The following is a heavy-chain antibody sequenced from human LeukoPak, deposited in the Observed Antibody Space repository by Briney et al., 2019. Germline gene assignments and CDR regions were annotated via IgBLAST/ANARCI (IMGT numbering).Heavy chain of an antibody. Sequence: GGSLRLSCAASGFTFSSYAMSWVRRAPGKGLEWVAVISYDGSNKYYADSVKGRFTISRDNSKNTLYLQMNSLRAEDTAVYYCAKDAYSSGWYPPFDYWGQGTLVTVSS. CDR3: AKDAYSSGWYPPFDY. CDR1: GFTFSSYA. J-gene: IGHJ4*02. D-gene: IGHD6-19*01. V-gene: IGHV3-30*18. CDR2: ISYDGSNK.